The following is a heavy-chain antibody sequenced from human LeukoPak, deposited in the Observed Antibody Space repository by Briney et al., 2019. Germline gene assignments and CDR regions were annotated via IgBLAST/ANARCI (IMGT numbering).Heavy chain of an antibody. CDR2: FNPNSGGT. CDR3: ARTRESYSSGWYSDY. V-gene: IGHV1-2*02. CDR1: GYTFTGYY. Sequence: ASVKVSCKASGYTFTGYYMHWVRQAPGQGLEWMGWFNPNSGGTNYAQKFQGRVTMTRDTSISTAYMELSRLRSDDTAVYYCARTRESYSSGWYSDYWGQGTLVTVSS. J-gene: IGHJ4*02. D-gene: IGHD6-19*01.